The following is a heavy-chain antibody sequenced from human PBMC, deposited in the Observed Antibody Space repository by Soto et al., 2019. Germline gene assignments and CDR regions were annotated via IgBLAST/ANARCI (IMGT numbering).Heavy chain of an antibody. J-gene: IGHJ4*02. V-gene: IGHV4-59*01. CDR1: GDCIRSYY. CDR2: IYDSGST. D-gene: IGHD3-22*01. Sequence: QVQLQESGPGLVKPSETLSLTCTVSGDCIRSYYWSWIRQPPGKGLEWIGYIYDSGSTNYNPSLKSRVTISVDTSKSQFSLKLSSVTAADTAVYYCARDRAYYESSGLYFDYWGQGTLVTVSS. CDR3: ARDRAYYESSGLYFDY.